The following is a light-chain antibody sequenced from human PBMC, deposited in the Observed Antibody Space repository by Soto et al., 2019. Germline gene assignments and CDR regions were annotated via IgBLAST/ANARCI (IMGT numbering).Light chain of an antibody. CDR2: RAS. V-gene: IGKV3-15*01. CDR1: QTIGSN. J-gene: IGKJ4*01. CDR3: EQYHSWPLT. Sequence: EIVMTQSPLTLSVSPGESATLSCRASQTIGSNLAWYQQKPGQAPRLLIYRASTRATGIPATFSGSGSGTEFTLTISSLQSEDFAVYHCEQYHSWPLTFGGGTKVEI.